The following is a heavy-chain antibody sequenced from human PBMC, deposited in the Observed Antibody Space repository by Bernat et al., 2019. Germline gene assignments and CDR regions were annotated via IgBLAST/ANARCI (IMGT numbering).Heavy chain of an antibody. CDR1: GFTFDDYA. J-gene: IGHJ4*02. D-gene: IGHD3-10*01. V-gene: IGHV3-9*01. CDR2: ISWNTGSI. CDR3: AEDAKSSRSYFDY. Sequence: EVQLVESGGGLVQPGRSLRLSCAASGFTFDDYAMHWVRQAPGKGLEWVSGISWNTGSIDYADSVKGRFTISRDNAKNSLYLQMNSLRAKDTAFYYCAEDAKSSRSYFDYWGQGTLVTVSS.